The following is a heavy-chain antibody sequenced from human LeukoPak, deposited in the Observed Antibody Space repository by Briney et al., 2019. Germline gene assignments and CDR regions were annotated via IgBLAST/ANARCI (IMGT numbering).Heavy chain of an antibody. CDR2: INPDSGGT. CDR1: GYTFTNYG. CDR3: AREGVGDSSANDAFDI. Sequence: ASVKVSCKASGYTFTNYGISWVRQAPGQGLEWMGWINPDSGGTNYAQKFQGWVTMTRDTSISTAYMELSRLRSDDTAVYYCAREGVGDSSANDAFDIWGQGTMVTVSS. D-gene: IGHD3-22*01. V-gene: IGHV1-2*04. J-gene: IGHJ3*02.